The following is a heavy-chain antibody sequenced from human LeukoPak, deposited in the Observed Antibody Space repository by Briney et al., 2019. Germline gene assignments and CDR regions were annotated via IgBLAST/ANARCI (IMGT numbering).Heavy chain of an antibody. CDR1: GGTFSSYA. D-gene: IGHD6-13*01. CDR3: AREAGYSSSWFDY. CDR2: IIPIFGTA. V-gene: IGHV1-69*19. Sequence: SVKVSCKASGGTFSSYAISWVRQAPGQGLEWMGGIIPIFGTANYAQEFQGRVTITADESTSTAYMELSSLRSEDTAVYYCAREAGYSSSWFDYWGQGTLVTVSS. J-gene: IGHJ4*02.